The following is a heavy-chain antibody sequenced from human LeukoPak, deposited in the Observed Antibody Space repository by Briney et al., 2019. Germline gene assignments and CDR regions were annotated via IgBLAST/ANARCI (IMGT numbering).Heavy chain of an antibody. CDR1: GGSFSGYY. D-gene: IGHD1-26*01. CDR2: INHSGST. CDR3: ARDTVGAQD. Sequence: PSETLSLTCAVYGGSFSGYYWSWNRQPPGKGLEWIGEINHSGSTNYNPSLKSRVTISVDTSKNQFSLKLSSVTAADTAVYYCARDTVGAQDWGQGTLVTVSS. V-gene: IGHV4-34*01. J-gene: IGHJ4*02.